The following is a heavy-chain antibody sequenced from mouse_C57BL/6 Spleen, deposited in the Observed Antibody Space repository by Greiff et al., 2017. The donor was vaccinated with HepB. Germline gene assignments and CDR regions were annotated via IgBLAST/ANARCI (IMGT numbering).Heavy chain of an antibody. Sequence: EVQVVESGPGMVKPSQSLSLTCTVTGYSITSGYDWHWIRHFPGNKLEWMGYISYSGSTNYNPSLKSRISITHDTSKNHFFLKLNSVTTEDTATYYCARDRDGYYGDFDVWGTGTTVTVSS. J-gene: IGHJ1*03. CDR1: GYSITSGYD. CDR3: ARDRDGYYGDFDV. D-gene: IGHD2-3*01. CDR2: ISYSGST. V-gene: IGHV3-1*01.